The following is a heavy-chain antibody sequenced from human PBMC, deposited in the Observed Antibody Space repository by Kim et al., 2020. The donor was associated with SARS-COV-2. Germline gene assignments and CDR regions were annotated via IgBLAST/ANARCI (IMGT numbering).Heavy chain of an antibody. Sequence: GGSLRLSCEASGFTFSNYWMNWVRQGPGKGLVWVSRIKSDGSDTHYADSVKGRFTISRDNAKNTLHLQLNSLGVEDTAIYYCARGSFQQGFDPWGQGTLVTVSS. CDR3: ARGSFQQGFDP. J-gene: IGHJ5*02. V-gene: IGHV3-74*01. CDR1: GFTFSNYW. CDR2: IKSDGSDT. D-gene: IGHD6-13*01.